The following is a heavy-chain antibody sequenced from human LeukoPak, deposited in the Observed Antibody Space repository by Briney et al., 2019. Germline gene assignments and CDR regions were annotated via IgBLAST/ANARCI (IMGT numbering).Heavy chain of an antibody. V-gene: IGHV4-34*01. Sequence: SETLSLTCAVYGGSFSGYYWSWIRQPPGKGLEWIGEINHSGSTNYNPSLKSRVTISVDTSKNQFSLKLSSVTAADTAGYYCARGVAAAGMKGAEYFQHWGQGTLVTVSS. CDR3: ARGVAAAGMKGAEYFQH. J-gene: IGHJ1*01. CDR1: GGSFSGYY. D-gene: IGHD6-13*01. CDR2: INHSGST.